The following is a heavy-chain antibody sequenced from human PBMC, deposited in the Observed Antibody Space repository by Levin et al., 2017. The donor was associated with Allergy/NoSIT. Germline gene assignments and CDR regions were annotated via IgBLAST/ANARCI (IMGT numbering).Heavy chain of an antibody. J-gene: IGHJ4*02. D-gene: IGHD1-1*01. CDR3: AGVTTWAGHTRRYFDY. CDR2: IYYSGST. Sequence: PSETLSLTCTVSGGSISSGGYYWSWIRQHPGKGLEWIGYIYYSGSTYYNTQLPLPLTISVDTSKNQFSLKRSSVTAADTAVYYCAGVTTWAGHTRRYFDYWGQGTLVNVSS. V-gene: IGHV4-31*01. CDR1: GGSISSGGYY.